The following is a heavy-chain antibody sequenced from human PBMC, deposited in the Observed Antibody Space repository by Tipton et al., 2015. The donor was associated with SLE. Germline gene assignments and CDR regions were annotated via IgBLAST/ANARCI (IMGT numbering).Heavy chain of an antibody. CDR2: ITWDGRKT. V-gene: IGHV3-43*01. J-gene: IGHJ4*02. CDR1: GFIFDDYT. D-gene: IGHD3-22*01. Sequence: SLRLSCAASGFIFDDYTMHWVRQVPGKGPQWVSLITWDGRKTFYGDSVEGRFTISRDNNKNSLYLQMNSLRTEDSAFYHCVKGLGIRGRGWTTYDSWGQGTLVTVSS. CDR3: VKGLGIRGRGWTTYDS.